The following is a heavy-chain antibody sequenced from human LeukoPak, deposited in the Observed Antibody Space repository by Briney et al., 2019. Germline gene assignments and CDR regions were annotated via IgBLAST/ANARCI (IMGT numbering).Heavy chain of an antibody. V-gene: IGHV4-39*07. Sequence: PSETLSLTCTVSGGSISSSSYYWGWIRQPPGKGLEWIGSIYYSGSTYYNPSLKSRVTISVDTSKNQFSLKLSSVTAADTAVYYCARELTYYYDSSGYYYTLRSEVTSSGKFDYWGQGTLVTVSS. CDR3: ARELTYYYDSSGYYYTLRSEVTSSGKFDY. CDR2: IYYSGST. CDR1: GGSISSSSYY. J-gene: IGHJ4*02. D-gene: IGHD3-22*01.